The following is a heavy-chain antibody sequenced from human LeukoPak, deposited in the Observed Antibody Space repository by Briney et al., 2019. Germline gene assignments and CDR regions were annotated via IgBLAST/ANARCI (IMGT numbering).Heavy chain of an antibody. CDR2: IYYSGST. D-gene: IGHD2-15*01. Sequence: SETLSLTCTVSGGSISSSSYYWGWIRQPPGKGLEWIGSIYYSGSTYYNPSLKSRVTISVDTSKNQFSLKLSSVTAADTAVYYCARRGRNYYYYMDVWGKGTTVTVS. CDR3: ARRGRNYYYYMDV. CDR1: GGSISSSSYY. J-gene: IGHJ6*03. V-gene: IGHV4-39*01.